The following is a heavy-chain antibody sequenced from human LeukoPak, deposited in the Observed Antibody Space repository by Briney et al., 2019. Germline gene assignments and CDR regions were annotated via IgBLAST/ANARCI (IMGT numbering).Heavy chain of an antibody. CDR1: GFTFSSYA. J-gene: IGHJ3*02. CDR2: ISSNGGST. CDR3: VVSYLYAFDI. D-gene: IGHD5-18*01. V-gene: IGHV3-64D*09. Sequence: PGGSLRLSCSASGFTFSSYAMHWVRQAPGKGLEYVSAISSNGGSTYYADSVKGRFTISRDNNKNTLNLQMSSLRAEDTAVYYCVVSYLYAFDIWGQGTTVTVSS.